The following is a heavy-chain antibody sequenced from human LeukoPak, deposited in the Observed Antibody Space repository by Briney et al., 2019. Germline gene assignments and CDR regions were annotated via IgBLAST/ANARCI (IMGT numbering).Heavy chain of an antibody. Sequence: ASVKVSCKASGYTFTSYGISWVRQAPGQGLEWMGWISAYNGNTNYAQKLQGRVTMTTDTSTSTAYMELRSLRSDDTAVYYCARDPDPEDRGIQLWLFDYWGQGTLVTVSS. CDR2: ISAYNGNT. CDR1: GYTFTSYG. J-gene: IGHJ4*02. CDR3: ARDPDPEDRGIQLWLFDY. D-gene: IGHD5-18*01. V-gene: IGHV1-18*01.